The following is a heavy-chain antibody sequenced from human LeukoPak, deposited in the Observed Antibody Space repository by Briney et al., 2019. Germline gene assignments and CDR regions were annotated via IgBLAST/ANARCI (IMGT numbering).Heavy chain of an antibody. CDR1: GGSISSYY. CDR3: ASARYSSSWYNFQHQNNWFDP. V-gene: IGHV4-59*01. CDR2: ICYSGST. J-gene: IGHJ5*02. Sequence: PSETLSLTCTVSGGSISSYYWSWIRQPPGKGLEWIGYICYSGSTNYNPSLKSRVTISVDTSKNQFSLKLSSVTAADTAVYYCASARYSSSWYNFQHQNNWFDPWGQGTLVTVSS. D-gene: IGHD6-13*01.